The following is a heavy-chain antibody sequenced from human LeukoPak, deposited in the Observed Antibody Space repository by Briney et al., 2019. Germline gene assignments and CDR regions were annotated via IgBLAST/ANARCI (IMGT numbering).Heavy chain of an antibody. V-gene: IGHV4-39*01. CDR2: IYYSGST. J-gene: IGHJ6*03. CDR3: ACRRGEYYYYYYMDV. CDR1: GGSISSSSYY. D-gene: IGHD3-3*01. Sequence: SQTLSLTCTVSGGSISSSSYYWGWIRQPPGKGLEWIGSIYYSGSTYYNPSLKSRVTISVDTSKNQLSLKMSSVTAADNAAYYCACRRGEYYYYYYMDVWGKGTTVTVSS.